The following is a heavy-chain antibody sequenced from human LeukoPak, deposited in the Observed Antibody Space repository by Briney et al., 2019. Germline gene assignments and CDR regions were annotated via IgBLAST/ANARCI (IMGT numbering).Heavy chain of an antibody. D-gene: IGHD6-19*01. CDR3: AGSQGAVNC. CDR1: GDSVSSNNAD. Sequence: PSQTLSLTCAISGDSVSSNNADWNWIRQSPSRGLEWLGRTYYRSKWYNDYAVSVKSRIAIIPDTSKNQFSLQLNSVTPEDTAVYYCAGSQGAVNCWGQGTLVTV. CDR2: TYYRSKWYN. J-gene: IGHJ4*02. V-gene: IGHV6-1*01.